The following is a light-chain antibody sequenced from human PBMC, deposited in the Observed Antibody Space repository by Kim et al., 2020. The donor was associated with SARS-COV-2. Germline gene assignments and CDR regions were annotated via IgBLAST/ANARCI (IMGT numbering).Light chain of an antibody. V-gene: IGLV2-14*04. Sequence: GQSIPISCTGTSSDVGGYNYVSWYQQHPGKAPKLIIYDVSKWPSGVSSRFSGSKSGNTASLTISGLQAEDEADYYCNSFTSTNTWVFGGGTQLTVL. CDR3: NSFTSTNTWV. J-gene: IGLJ3*02. CDR2: DVS. CDR1: SSDVGGYNY.